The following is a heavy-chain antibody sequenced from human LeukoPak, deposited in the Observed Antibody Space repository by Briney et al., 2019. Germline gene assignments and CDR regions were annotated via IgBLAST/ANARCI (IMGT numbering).Heavy chain of an antibody. Sequence: GGSLRLSCTASGSTFSTYVMRWVRQAPGKGLEWVSAIGSGGDTYYADSVKGRFTVSRDNSKNTVHLQMSGLRAEDTALYYCTRDGGRNFDFWGQGALVTVSS. J-gene: IGHJ4*02. D-gene: IGHD1-26*01. CDR2: IGSGGDT. CDR3: TRDGGRNFDF. CDR1: GSTFSTYV. V-gene: IGHV3-23*01.